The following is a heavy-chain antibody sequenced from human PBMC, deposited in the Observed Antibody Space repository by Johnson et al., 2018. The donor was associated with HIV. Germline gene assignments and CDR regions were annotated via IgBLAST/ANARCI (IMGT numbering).Heavy chain of an antibody. V-gene: IGHV3-48*03. Sequence: VRLVESGGGLVQPGRSLRLSCAASGFTFDDYAMHWVRQAPGKGLEWVSYISSRGSTIYYADSVRGRFTISRDNAKNSLYLQMNSLRAEDTAVYYCARDNWNDADGAFDIWGQGTMVTVSS. CDR1: GFTFDDYA. J-gene: IGHJ3*02. CDR3: ARDNWNDADGAFDI. D-gene: IGHD1-20*01. CDR2: ISSRGSTI.